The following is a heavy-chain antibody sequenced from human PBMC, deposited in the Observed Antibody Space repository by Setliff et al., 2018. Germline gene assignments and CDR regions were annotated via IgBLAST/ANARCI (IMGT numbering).Heavy chain of an antibody. Sequence: SETLSLTCAVSGASINSGHYWGWIRQPPGKGLEWIATIYHRGRKYYNPSLQSRVSVSLDTPKNHFSLRLTSMTAADTAVYYCATPGRDDLDSPFEPFDIWGQGTMVTVSS. V-gene: IGHV4-38-2*01. CDR1: GASINSGHY. J-gene: IGHJ3*02. D-gene: IGHD3-3*01. CDR3: ATPGRDDLDSPFEPFDI. CDR2: IYHRGRK.